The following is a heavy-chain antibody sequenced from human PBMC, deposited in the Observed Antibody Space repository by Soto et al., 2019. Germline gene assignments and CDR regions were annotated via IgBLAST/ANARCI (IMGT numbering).Heavy chain of an antibody. CDR2: INHSGTI. D-gene: IGHD4-17*01. CDR3: ARADRTPVTSYSLDV. Sequence: SETLSLTCAVYGGSFSGYYWTWIRQPPGKGLEWIGEINHSGTINFNPSLKSRLTISLDTSKKHFSLKLSSVTDADTAAYYCARADRTPVTSYSLDVWGQGTTVTVSS. CDR1: GGSFSGYY. J-gene: IGHJ6*02. V-gene: IGHV4-34*01.